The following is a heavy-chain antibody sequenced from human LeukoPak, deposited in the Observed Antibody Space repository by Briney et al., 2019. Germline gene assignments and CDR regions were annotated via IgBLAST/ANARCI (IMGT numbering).Heavy chain of an antibody. V-gene: IGHV6-1*01. Sequence: SQTLSLTCAISGDSVSSNSATWNWIRQSPSRGLEWLGRTYYRSKWYNDYAVSVKGRITINPDTSKHQFSLQLNSVTPGDTAVYYCARVRSDIVAPWSFDYWGQGTLVTVSS. CDR1: GDSVSSNSAT. J-gene: IGHJ4*02. CDR3: ARVRSDIVAPWSFDY. CDR2: TYYRSKWYN. D-gene: IGHD5-12*01.